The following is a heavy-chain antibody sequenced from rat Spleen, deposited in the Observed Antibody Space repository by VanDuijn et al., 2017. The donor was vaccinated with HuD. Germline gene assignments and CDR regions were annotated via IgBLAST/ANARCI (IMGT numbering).Heavy chain of an antibody. CDR2: ISTGGTNT. V-gene: IGHV5S13*01. CDR1: GFTFSVYD. CDR3: ARDYGGYPY. J-gene: IGHJ2*01. D-gene: IGHD1-11*01. Sequence: EVQLVESGGGLVQPGRSLKLSCAASGFTFSVYDMAWVRQAPTKGLEWIASISTGGTNTYYRGSVKGRFTISRDNAKNTQYLQMDSLRSEDTATYYCARDYGGYPYCGQGVMVTVSS.